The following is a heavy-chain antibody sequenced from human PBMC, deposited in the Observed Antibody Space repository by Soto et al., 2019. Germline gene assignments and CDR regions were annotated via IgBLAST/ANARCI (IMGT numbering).Heavy chain of an antibody. CDR1: GDTFTFYS. D-gene: IGHD3-10*01. CDR3: ESSYGSGYRAFDY. CDR2: INPILSMS. Sequence: QVQLVQSGAEVKRPGSSVKVSCKASGDTFTFYSINWVRQAPGLGLEWMGRINPILSMSNYAQRFPGRVTKSADKSTSTAYMELSSLRSEDTAIYYCESSYGSGYRAFDYWGQGALVTVSS. V-gene: IGHV1-69*02. J-gene: IGHJ4*02.